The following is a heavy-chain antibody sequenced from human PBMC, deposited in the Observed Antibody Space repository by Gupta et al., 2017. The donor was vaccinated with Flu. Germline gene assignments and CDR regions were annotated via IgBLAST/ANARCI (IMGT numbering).Heavy chain of an antibody. CDR3: AREVSGYSGYDHQNDDY. CDR1: GYTFTGYY. J-gene: IGHJ4*02. Sequence: QVQLVQSGAEVKKPGASVKVSCKASGYTFTGYYMHWVRQAPGQGLEWMGWINPNSGGTNYAQKVQGRVTMTRDTAISTAYMELSRLRSEDTAVYYGAREVSGYSGYDHQNDDYWGQGTRGTLSA. V-gene: IGHV1-2*02. CDR2: INPNSGGT. D-gene: IGHD5-12*01.